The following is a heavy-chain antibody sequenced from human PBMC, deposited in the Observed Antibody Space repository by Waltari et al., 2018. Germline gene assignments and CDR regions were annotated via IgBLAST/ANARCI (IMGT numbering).Heavy chain of an antibody. CDR1: SFNVSSYY. Sequence: EVQLVESGGHLIQPGGSLRLSCAASSFNVSSYYMNWVRQAPGKGLGLVSMLYHAGNTYYADSVKGRFTFSRDNSKNTLYLQMNSLRAEDTAVYYCARGNTKYGMDVWGQGTTVTVSS. CDR3: ARGNTKYGMDV. CDR2: LYHAGNT. D-gene: IGHD3-10*01. J-gene: IGHJ6*02. V-gene: IGHV3-53*01.